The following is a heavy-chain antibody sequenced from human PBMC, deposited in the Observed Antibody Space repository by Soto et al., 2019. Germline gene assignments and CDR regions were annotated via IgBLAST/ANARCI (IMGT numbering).Heavy chain of an antibody. Sequence: EVQLVESGGGLVQPGRSLRLSCVASGFIFDDYPMHWVRQAPGKGLEWVSGISWNSGSLGYAHSVKGRFTISRDNAKNSLFLQMNSLRVEDTALYYCVKGKWYDDFWSAYYPIWGQGTLVTVSS. CDR1: GFIFDDYP. J-gene: IGHJ4*02. V-gene: IGHV3-9*01. CDR2: ISWNSGSL. D-gene: IGHD3-3*01. CDR3: VKGKWYDDFWSAYYPI.